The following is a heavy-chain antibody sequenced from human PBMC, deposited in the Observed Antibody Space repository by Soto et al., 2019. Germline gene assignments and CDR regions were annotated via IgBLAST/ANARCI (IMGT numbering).Heavy chain of an antibody. CDR2: IRNQTYHETP. CDR3: TGAESPDTAYFSLY. J-gene: IGHJ4*02. D-gene: IGHD2-8*01. CDR1: GFTLHYFT. Sequence: SQILSSSDSGFTLHYFTVRWIRPAPVTGLEWVGLIRNQTYHETPEYAAAVKGRFTISRDTSNGVAYLQMSSLRVDDSAVYYCTGAESPDTAYFSLYWGQGTPVNVSA. V-gene: IGHV3-49*02.